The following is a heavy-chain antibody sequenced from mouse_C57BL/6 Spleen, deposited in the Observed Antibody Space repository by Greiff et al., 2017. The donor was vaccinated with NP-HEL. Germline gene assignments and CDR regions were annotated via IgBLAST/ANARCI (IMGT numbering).Heavy chain of an antibody. D-gene: IGHD4-1*02. CDR2: IYPGDGDT. CDR3: ARYSNWDWFAY. V-gene: IGHV1-80*01. J-gene: IGHJ3*01. CDR1: GYAFSSYW. Sequence: VHLVESGAELVKPGASVKISCKASGYAFSSYWMNWVKQRPGKGLEWIEQIYPGDGDTNYNGKFKGKATLTADKSSSTAYMQLSSLTSEDSAVYFCARYSNWDWFAYWGQGTLVTVSA.